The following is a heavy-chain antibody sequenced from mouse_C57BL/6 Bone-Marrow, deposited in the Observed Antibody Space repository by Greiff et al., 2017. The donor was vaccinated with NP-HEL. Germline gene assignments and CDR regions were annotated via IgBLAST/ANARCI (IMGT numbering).Heavy chain of an antibody. J-gene: IGHJ2*01. CDR2: IYPGSGNT. CDR1: GYTFTDYY. CDR3: ARPGYFDY. Sequence: QVQLQQSGAELVRPGASVKLSCKASGYTFTDYYINWVQQRPGQGLEWIARIYPGSGNTYYNEKFKGKATLTAEKSSSTAYMQLSSLTSEDSAVYFCARPGYFDYWGQGTTLTVSS. V-gene: IGHV1-76*01.